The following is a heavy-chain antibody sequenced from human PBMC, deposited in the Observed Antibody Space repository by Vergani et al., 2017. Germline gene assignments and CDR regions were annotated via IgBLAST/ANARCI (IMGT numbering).Heavy chain of an antibody. V-gene: IGHV3-21*01. Sequence: EVQLVESGGGLVKPGGSLRLSCAASGFTFSSYSMNWVRQAPGKGLEWVSSISSSSSYIYYADSVKGRFTISRDNAKNSLYLQMNSLRAEDTAVYYCAREGVDTAMVTAYFDYWGQGILVTVSS. CDR1: GFTFSSYS. CDR2: ISSSSSYI. J-gene: IGHJ4*02. CDR3: AREGVDTAMVTAYFDY. D-gene: IGHD5-18*01.